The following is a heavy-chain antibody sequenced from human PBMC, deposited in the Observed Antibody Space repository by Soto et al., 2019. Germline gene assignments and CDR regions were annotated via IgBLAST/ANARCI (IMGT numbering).Heavy chain of an antibody. J-gene: IGHJ5*01. CDR1: GYTFTNYD. CDR2: MNPKSGNT. V-gene: IGHV1-8*02. D-gene: IGHD2-2*01. CDR3: ARNHGYDLNWFDS. Sequence: QVQLVQSGAEVKKPGASVKVSCKTSGYTFTNYDINWVRQAPGQGLEWMGWMNPKSGNTGYAQNFQDRLTMTRDTSLSTAYMELSSLRYEDTAVYYCARNHGYDLNWFDSWGQGTLVTVSS.